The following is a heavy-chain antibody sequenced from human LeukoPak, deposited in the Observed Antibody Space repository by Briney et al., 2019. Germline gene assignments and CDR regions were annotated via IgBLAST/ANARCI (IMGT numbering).Heavy chain of an antibody. J-gene: IGHJ4*02. CDR1: GYSTSSGYY. D-gene: IGHD2/OR15-2a*01. V-gene: IGHV4-38-2*02. CDR2: IYHSGST. CDR3: ARDQGVIEGYDY. Sequence: SETLSLTCTVSGYSTSSGYYWGWIRQPPGKGLEWIGSIYHSGSTYYNPSLKSRVTISVDTSKNQFSLKLSSVTAADTAVYYCARDQGVIEGYDYWGQGTLVTVSS.